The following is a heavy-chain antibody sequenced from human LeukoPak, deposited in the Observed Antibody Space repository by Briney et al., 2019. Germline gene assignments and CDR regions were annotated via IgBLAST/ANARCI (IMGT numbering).Heavy chain of an antibody. CDR2: IIPIFGTA. D-gene: IGHD6-19*01. CDR3: ARDLPKYSSGWYEKNDAFDI. Sequence: SVKVSCKASGGTFSSYAISWVRQAPGQGLEWMGGIIPIFGTANHAQKFQGRVTITADESTSTAYMELSSLRSEDTAVYYCARDLPKYSSGWYEKNDAFDIWGQGTMVTVSS. CDR1: GGTFSSYA. V-gene: IGHV1-69*13. J-gene: IGHJ3*02.